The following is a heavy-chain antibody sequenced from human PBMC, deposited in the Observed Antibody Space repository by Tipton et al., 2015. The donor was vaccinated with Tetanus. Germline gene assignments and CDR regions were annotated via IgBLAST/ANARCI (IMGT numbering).Heavy chain of an antibody. CDR3: AKDKGAVFRIAARHRDECFQQ. Sequence: QSGPEVKKPGSSVKVSCKASGGNFYNYALSWVRQAPGQGLEWVGGITPIFGTKNSAQKFQGRLTITADEFTNTAYMELSSLRADDTGIYYCAKDKGAVFRIAARHRDECFQQWGQGTLVTVSS. V-gene: IGHV1-69*01. CDR1: GGNFYNYA. CDR2: ITPIFGTK. J-gene: IGHJ1*01. D-gene: IGHD6-6*01.